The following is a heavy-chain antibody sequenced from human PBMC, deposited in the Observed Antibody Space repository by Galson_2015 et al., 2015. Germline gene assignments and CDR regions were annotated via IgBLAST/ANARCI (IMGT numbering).Heavy chain of an antibody. Sequence: QSGAEVKEPGESLKISCKGSGYTFRNFWITWVRQMPGKGLEWMGSIYAGDSDTRYNPSFQGQVTISADKSISTAYLHWSSLKASDTAMYYCARRTALDESAGREDLWGQGTMVTVSS. J-gene: IGHJ3*01. CDR3: ARRTALDESAGREDL. CDR2: IYAGDSDT. V-gene: IGHV5-51*01. D-gene: IGHD2-15*01. CDR1: GYTFRNFW.